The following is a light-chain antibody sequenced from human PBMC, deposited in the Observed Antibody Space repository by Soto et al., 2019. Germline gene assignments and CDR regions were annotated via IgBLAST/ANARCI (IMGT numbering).Light chain of an antibody. CDR1: QAVNTR. J-gene: IGKJ1*01. CDR2: LTS. CDR3: QQRSDWPPWT. V-gene: IGKV3-11*01. Sequence: EIVLTQSPATLSSFPGDRVTLSCRASQAVNTRLAWYQHKPGQAPRLLIYLTSNRATGIPARFSGSGSGTDFTLTISSLEPEDFAVYYCQQRSDWPPWTFGQGTKVDI.